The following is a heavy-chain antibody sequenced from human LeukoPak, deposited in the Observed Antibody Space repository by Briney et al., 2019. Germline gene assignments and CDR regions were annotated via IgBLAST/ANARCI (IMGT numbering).Heavy chain of an antibody. CDR3: AREGLRSIAARRGTRDYMDV. J-gene: IGHJ6*03. Sequence: GGPVNVSCKASRYTFTRYGISWGRQAPGQRLEGMGWINGYKSKPFYEQNFQGRVTMTPDTSTSTVYMELRSLRSDDTAVYYCAREGLRSIAARRGTRDYMDVWGKGTTVIVSS. V-gene: IGHV1-18*01. D-gene: IGHD6-6*01. CDR2: INGYKSKP. CDR1: RYTFTRYG.